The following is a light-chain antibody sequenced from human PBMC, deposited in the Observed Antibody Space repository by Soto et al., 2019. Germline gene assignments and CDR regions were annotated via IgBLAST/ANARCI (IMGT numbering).Light chain of an antibody. CDR2: DAS. CDR3: QQYNNRPLT. J-gene: IGKJ4*01. V-gene: IGKV3-15*01. CDR1: QSVRSN. Sequence: EIVMTQSPATLSVSPGEGATLSCRASQSVRSNLAWYQQIPGQAPRLLIYDASTRATGIPARFSGSGSGTDFSLTISSLQPEDFAVYYCQQYNNRPLTFGGGTRVEIK.